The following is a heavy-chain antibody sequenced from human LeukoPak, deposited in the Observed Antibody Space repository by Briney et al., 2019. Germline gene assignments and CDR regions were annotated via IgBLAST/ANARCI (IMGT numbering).Heavy chain of an antibody. D-gene: IGHD6-6*01. V-gene: IGHV3-74*01. CDR2: INVDGNRT. CDR3: RHGNSSGDY. CDR1: GFTFSTSW. J-gene: IGHJ4*02. Sequence: GGSLRLSCIASGFTFSTSWMNWVRHPPGKGLVWVSRINVDGNRTVYAHSVKGRFTISRDNAKNALYLQMNRLRAEGTAVYYWRHGNSSGDYWGQGTLVTVSS.